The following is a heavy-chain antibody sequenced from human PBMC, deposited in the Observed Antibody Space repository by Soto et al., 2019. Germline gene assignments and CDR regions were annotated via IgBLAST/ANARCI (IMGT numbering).Heavy chain of an antibody. Sequence: QVQLVESGGGVVQPGRSLRLSCAASGFTFSSYAMHWVRQAPGKGLEWVAVISYDGSNKYYADSVKGRFTISRDNSKNTLYQQMNSLRAEDTAVYYCARGGATGSYYYYGMDVWGQGTTVTVSS. CDR3: ARGGATGSYYYYGMDV. CDR2: ISYDGSNK. J-gene: IGHJ6*02. V-gene: IGHV3-30-3*01. CDR1: GFTFSSYA. D-gene: IGHD1-1*01.